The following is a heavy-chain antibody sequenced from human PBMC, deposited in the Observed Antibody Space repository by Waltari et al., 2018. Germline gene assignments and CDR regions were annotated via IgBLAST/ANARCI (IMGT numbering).Heavy chain of an antibody. V-gene: IGHV3-74*01. CDR3: ARAREHSSDFWNGYSYYFDQ. D-gene: IGHD3-3*01. J-gene: IGHJ4*02. CDR1: GFTFSSYW. Sequence: EVQLVESGGGLVQPGGSLRLSCAASGFTFSSYWMHWVRQAPGKGLVWVSRINRDGSSTSYADSVKGRFTISRDNAKNTLYLQMNSLRAEDTAVYYCARAREHSSDFWNGYSYYFDQWGQGTLVTVSS. CDR2: INRDGSST.